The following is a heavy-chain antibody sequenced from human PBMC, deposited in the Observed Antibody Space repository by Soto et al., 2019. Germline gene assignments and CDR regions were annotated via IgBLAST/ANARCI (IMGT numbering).Heavy chain of an antibody. CDR1: GDSVTSHY. D-gene: IGHD3-10*01. Sequence: SETLSLTCSFSGDSVTSHYLTWIRQSPEKGLEWIGYMHYTGFSHYNPSLKSRLTMSVDKSKNQFSLNLSSVTAADTAVYYCARYASGSSYFAYWGQGTLVTVSS. J-gene: IGHJ4*02. V-gene: IGHV4-59*02. CDR3: ARYASGSSYFAY. CDR2: MHYTGFS.